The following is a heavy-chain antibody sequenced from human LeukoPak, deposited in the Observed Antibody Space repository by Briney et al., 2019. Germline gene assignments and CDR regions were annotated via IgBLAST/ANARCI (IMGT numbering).Heavy chain of an antibody. Sequence: PSETLSLTCTVSGASISSWYWSWIRQPAGKGLEWLGHMYSSGSIKYNPSLKSRVTISVDKSKNQFSLKLSSVTAAGTAVYYCAGDGDRTSWYYYWGQGTLVTVSS. D-gene: IGHD6-13*01. CDR3: AGDGDRTSWYYY. CDR1: GASISSWY. CDR2: MYSSGSI. V-gene: IGHV4-4*07. J-gene: IGHJ4*02.